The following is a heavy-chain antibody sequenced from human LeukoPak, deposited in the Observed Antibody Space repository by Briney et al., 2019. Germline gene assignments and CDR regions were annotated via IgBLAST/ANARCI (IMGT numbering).Heavy chain of an antibody. V-gene: IGHV1-2*02. CDR1: GYTFTGYY. Sequence: ASVKVSCKASGYTFTGYYMHWVRQAPGQGLEWMGWINPNSGGTNYAQKLQGRVTMTTDTSTSTAYMELRSLRSDDTAVYYCARSLAAAGTLWFDPWGQGTLVTVSS. J-gene: IGHJ5*02. CDR3: ARSLAAAGTLWFDP. D-gene: IGHD6-13*01. CDR2: INPNSGGT.